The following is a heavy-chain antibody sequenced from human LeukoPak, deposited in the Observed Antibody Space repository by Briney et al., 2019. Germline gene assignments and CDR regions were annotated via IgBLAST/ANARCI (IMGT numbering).Heavy chain of an antibody. CDR3: AKGDAALFDS. D-gene: IGHD5-18*01. CDR2: ISGDGSVT. J-gene: IGHJ4*02. V-gene: IGHV3-23*01. Sequence: PGGSLRLSCAASGFTFSAYAMSWVRQPPGKGLEWVSAISGDGSVTYYIDSVRGRFTISRDNSKNTLYLQLNSLRAEDTAIYYCAKGDAALFDSWGQGTLVTVSS. CDR1: GFTFSAYA.